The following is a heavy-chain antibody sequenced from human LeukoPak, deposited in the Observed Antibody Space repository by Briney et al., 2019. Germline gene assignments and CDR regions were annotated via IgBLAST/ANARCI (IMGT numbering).Heavy chain of an antibody. J-gene: IGHJ4*02. D-gene: IGHD3-3*01. Sequence: ASVKVSCRVSGYTFTSHYMHWVRQAPGQGLEWMGIINPSAGSTNYPQKFQGRVTMTRDTSTSTVYMELSSLRSEDTAVYYCAAPGASGFVGNFWSGPLDFWGQGTLVTVSS. CDR2: INPSAGST. CDR1: GYTFTSHY. CDR3: AAPGASGFVGNFWSGPLDF. V-gene: IGHV1-46*01.